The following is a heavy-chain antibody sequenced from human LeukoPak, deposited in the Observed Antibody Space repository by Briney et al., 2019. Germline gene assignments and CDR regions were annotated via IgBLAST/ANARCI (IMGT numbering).Heavy chain of an antibody. CDR3: ARVTSRAPKKDSTVWYYYYGMDV. J-gene: IGHJ6*02. CDR1: GGSISSGGYS. V-gene: IGHV4-61*08. Sequence: PSETLSLTCAVSGGSISSGGYSWSWIRQPPGKGLAWIGYIYYSGSTNYNPSLKSRVTISVDTSKNQFSLKLSSVTAADTAVYYCARVTSRAPKKDSTVWYYYYGMDVWGQGTTVTVSS. CDR2: IYYSGST. D-gene: IGHD4-17*01.